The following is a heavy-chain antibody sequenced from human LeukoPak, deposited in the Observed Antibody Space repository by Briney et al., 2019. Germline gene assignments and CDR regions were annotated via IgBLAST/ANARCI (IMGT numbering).Heavy chain of an antibody. Sequence: PGGSLRLSCAASGFTFSSYSMNWVRQAPGKGLEWVSYISSSSSTIYYADSVKGRFTISRDNAKNSLYLQMNSLRAEDTAVYYCAKDFSRFLEWSEYFQHWGQGTLVTVSS. CDR3: AKDFSRFLEWSEYFQH. V-gene: IGHV3-48*04. D-gene: IGHD3-3*01. CDR2: ISSSSSTI. CDR1: GFTFSSYS. J-gene: IGHJ1*01.